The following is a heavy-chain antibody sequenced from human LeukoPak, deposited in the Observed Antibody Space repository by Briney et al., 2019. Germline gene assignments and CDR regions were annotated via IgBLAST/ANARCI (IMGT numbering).Heavy chain of an antibody. CDR3: ARSSKDYCSSTSCYTRRGYYNYMDV. V-gene: IGHV4-39*07. CDR1: GGSISSSSYY. CDR2: IYYSGST. Sequence: PAETLSLPCTVSGGSISSSSYYYGWVRQPPGKGREWIGCIYYSGSTYYNPSLKSRVTISAEPPKSQFSLKLSSVTAADTCVYYCARSSKDYCSSTSCYTRRGYYNYMDVWSKGSTVTV. D-gene: IGHD2-2*02. J-gene: IGHJ6*03.